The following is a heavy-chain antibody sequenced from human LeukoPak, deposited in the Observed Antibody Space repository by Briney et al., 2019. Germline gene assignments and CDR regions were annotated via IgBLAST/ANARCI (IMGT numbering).Heavy chain of an antibody. D-gene: IGHD3-22*01. Sequence: SETLSLTCTASGGPMSDSYWYWIRHSAATGIKWIARIHAIGSTNYNPSPKSRVIMSLDTSKKQFSLSLSAVTAANTATYYCARIHDRDVWGQGTLVTVSP. V-gene: IGHV4-4*07. CDR3: ARIHDRDV. J-gene: IGHJ3*01. CDR1: GGPMSDSY. CDR2: IHAIGST.